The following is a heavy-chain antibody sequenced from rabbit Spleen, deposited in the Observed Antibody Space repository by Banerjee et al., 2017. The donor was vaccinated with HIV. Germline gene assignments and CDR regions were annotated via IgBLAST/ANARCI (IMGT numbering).Heavy chain of an antibody. J-gene: IGHJ4*01. CDR2: IYAGSSGTT. Sequence: QEQLEESGGDLVKPEGSLTLTCTASGFSFSSYYYMCWVRQAPGKGLEWIACIYAGSSGTTYYASWAKGRFTISKTSSTTVTLQMTSLTAADTATYFCARGSTGDYGAIDLWGPGTLVTVS. V-gene: IGHV1S45*01. D-gene: IGHD1-1*01. CDR3: ARGSTGDYGAIDL. CDR1: GFSFSSYYY.